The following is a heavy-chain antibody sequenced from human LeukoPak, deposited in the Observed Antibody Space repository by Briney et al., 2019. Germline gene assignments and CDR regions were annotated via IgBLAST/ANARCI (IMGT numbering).Heavy chain of an antibody. CDR2: IRHDGSNK. CDR1: GFIFSNYG. D-gene: IGHD5-24*01. CDR3: AKDRWLQGYFNY. V-gene: IGHV3-30*02. J-gene: IGHJ4*02. Sequence: GGSLRLSCTTSGFIFSNYGMHWVRQAPGKGLEWVAFIRHDGSNKYYADSVKGRCTISRDNSKKTVYLQMNSLRTEDTAVYYCAKDRWLQGYFNYWGQGTLVTVSS.